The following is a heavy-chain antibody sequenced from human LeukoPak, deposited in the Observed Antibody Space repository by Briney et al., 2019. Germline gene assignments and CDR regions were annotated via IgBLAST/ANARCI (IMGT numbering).Heavy chain of an antibody. CDR1: GFIFSNYE. CDR2: ITTSGSTI. CDR3: ARENYYDSSGYFGTYYYYMDV. J-gene: IGHJ6*03. Sequence: GGSLRLSCTASGFIFSNYEMNWVRQAPGKEPEWLAYITTSGSTIYYADSVKGRFTISRDNAKNSLYLQMNSLRAEDTAVYYCARENYYDSSGYFGTYYYYMDVWGKGTTVTISS. D-gene: IGHD3-22*01. V-gene: IGHV3-48*03.